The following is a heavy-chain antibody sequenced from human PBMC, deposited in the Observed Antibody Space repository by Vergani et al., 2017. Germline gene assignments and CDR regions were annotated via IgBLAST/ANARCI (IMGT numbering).Heavy chain of an antibody. Sequence: EVQLVESGGGLVQPGGSLRLSCAASGFTVSSNYMSWVRQAPGKGLEWVSVIYSGGSTYYADSVKGRVTISRDNSKNTLYLKMTSLRAENKALYYCAKSGTGSYYSYFDYWGQGTLVTVSS. D-gene: IGHD3-10*01. CDR3: AKSGTGSYYSYFDY. J-gene: IGHJ4*02. CDR2: IYSGGST. V-gene: IGHV3-66*02. CDR1: GFTVSSNY.